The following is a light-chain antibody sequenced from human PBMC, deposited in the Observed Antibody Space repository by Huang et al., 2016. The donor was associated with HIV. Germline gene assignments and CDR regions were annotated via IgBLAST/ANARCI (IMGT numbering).Light chain of an antibody. CDR3: QYGET. CDR1: QNISSW. Sequence: DIQMTQSPSTLSAFVGDRLTTTCRASQNISSWLAWYQQKPGKAPRHLIYEISSLESGVPSRFSGSGSGTEFTLTISSLQPDDIGTYYCQYGETFGQGSKVEVK. V-gene: IGKV1-5*03. J-gene: IGKJ1*01. CDR2: EIS.